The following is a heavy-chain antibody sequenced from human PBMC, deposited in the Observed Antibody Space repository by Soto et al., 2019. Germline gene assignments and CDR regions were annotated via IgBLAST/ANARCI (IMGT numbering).Heavy chain of an antibody. CDR1: GFTFSSYA. V-gene: IGHV3-23*01. J-gene: IGHJ4*02. Sequence: EVQLLESGGGLVQPGGSLIFSCAASGFTFSSYAMSWVRQAPGKGLGWVSAISGSGGSTYYADSVKGRFTISRDNSKSTLYLQMNSLRAEDTAVYYCAKDQGDILTGYDYWGQGTLVTVSS. CDR3: AKDQGDILTGYDY. D-gene: IGHD3-9*01. CDR2: ISGSGGST.